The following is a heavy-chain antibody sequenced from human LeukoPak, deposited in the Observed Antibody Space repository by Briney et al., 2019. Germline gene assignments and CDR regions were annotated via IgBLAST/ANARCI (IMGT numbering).Heavy chain of an antibody. J-gene: IGHJ4*02. CDR1: GFTFGSYE. D-gene: IGHD5-12*01. Sequence: PGGSLRLSCAASGFTFGSYEMNWVRQAPGKGLEWVSYIGTIISTTYYADSVKGRFTISRDNSKNTLYLQMNSLRPEDAAVYFCASSRGYSDYDSDYWGQGTLVTVSS. CDR3: ASSRGYSDYDSDY. CDR2: IGTIISTT. V-gene: IGHV3-48*03.